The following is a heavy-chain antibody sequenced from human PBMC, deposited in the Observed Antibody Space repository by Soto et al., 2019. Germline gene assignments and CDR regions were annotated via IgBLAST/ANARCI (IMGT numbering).Heavy chain of an antibody. CDR2: IIPMFGTA. D-gene: IGHD5-18*01. CDR1: GGTFSTYA. J-gene: IGHJ4*02. V-gene: IGHV1-69*12. CDR3: ASGIQLWLRRINSGYSG. Sequence: QVQLVQSGAEVKKPESSVKVSCKAPGGTFSTYAISWVRQAPGQGLEWMGGIIPMFGTANYAQRFQDRVTITADDSTNTVYIELSRLSSEDTAVYFCASGIQLWLRRINSGYSGWGQGTLVTVSS.